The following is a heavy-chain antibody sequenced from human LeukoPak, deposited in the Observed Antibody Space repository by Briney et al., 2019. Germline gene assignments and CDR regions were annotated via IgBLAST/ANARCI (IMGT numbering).Heavy chain of an antibody. D-gene: IGHD5-18*01. CDR3: AKGGNTAMAPAFDI. Sequence: PGGSLRLSCAASGFTFSSYGMSWVRQAPGKGLEWVSSISASGGGTYYADSVKGRFTISRDNSKNTLYLQMNSLRAEDTAVYYCAKGGNTAMAPAFDIWGQGTMVTVSS. CDR1: GFTFSSYG. CDR2: ISASGGGT. J-gene: IGHJ3*02. V-gene: IGHV3-23*01.